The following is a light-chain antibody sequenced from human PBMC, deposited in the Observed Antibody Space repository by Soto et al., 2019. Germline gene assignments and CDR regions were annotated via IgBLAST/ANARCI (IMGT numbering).Light chain of an antibody. J-gene: IGKJ2*01. V-gene: IGKV3-20*01. Sequence: EIVLTQSPGTLSLSPGERATLSCRASQSVSSSYLAWYQQKPGQAPRLLIYGASSRATGIPARFSGSGSGTDFTLTISRLEPDDFAVYYCQQYGSSPPNTFGQGTKLEIK. CDR3: QQYGSSPPNT. CDR2: GAS. CDR1: QSVSSSY.